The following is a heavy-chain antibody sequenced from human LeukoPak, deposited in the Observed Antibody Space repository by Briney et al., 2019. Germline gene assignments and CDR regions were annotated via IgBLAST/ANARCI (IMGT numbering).Heavy chain of an antibody. J-gene: IGHJ3*02. V-gene: IGHV3-66*01. CDR1: GFTVSSNY. CDR2: IYSGGST. D-gene: IGHD3-10*01. CDR3: ARVGWPLSGGGNDAFDI. Sequence: QSGGSLRLSCAASGFTVSSNYMSWVRQAPGKGLEWVSVIYSGGSTYYADSVKGRFTISRDNSKNTLYLQMNSLRAEDTAVYYCARVGWPLSGGGNDAFDIWGQGTMVTVSS.